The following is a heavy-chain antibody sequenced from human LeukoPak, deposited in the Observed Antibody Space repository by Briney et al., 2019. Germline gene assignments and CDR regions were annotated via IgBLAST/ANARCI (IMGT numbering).Heavy chain of an antibody. Sequence: GGSLRLSCAASGFTFSSYSMNWVRQAPGKGLEWVSSISSSSSYIYYADSVKGRFTISRDNAKNSLYLQMNSLRAEDTAVYYCAPDRGYDSSGYYPRDYWGQGTLVTVSS. CDR2: ISSSSSYI. CDR1: GFTFSSYS. V-gene: IGHV3-21*01. D-gene: IGHD3-22*01. J-gene: IGHJ4*02. CDR3: APDRGYDSSGYYPRDY.